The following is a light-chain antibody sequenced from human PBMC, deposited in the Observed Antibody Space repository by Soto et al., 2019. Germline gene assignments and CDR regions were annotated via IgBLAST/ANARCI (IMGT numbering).Light chain of an antibody. CDR3: QQYVTSSPRT. J-gene: IGKJ1*01. V-gene: IGKV3-20*01. CDR1: HTISSSY. CDR2: GIS. Sequence: EIVLTQSPGTLSLSPGERATLSCGASHTISSSYLAWYQQKPGQAPRLLIYGISRRATGIPDRFSGSGSGTDFTLTITRLEPEDFAVYYCQQYVTSSPRTFGQGTKVEIK.